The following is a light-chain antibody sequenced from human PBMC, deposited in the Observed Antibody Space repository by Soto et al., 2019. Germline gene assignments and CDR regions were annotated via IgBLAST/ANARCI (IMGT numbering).Light chain of an antibody. J-gene: IGKJ4*01. CDR2: GAS. CDR1: QSVSSN. CDR3: QQSNNWPPLT. Sequence: EIVMTQSPATLSVSPGERATLSCRASQSVSSNLAWYQQKPGQAPRLLIYGASTRATGIPARFSGSGSGTEFTLTISSLQSEDFAVYLCQQSNNWPPLTFGGGTKVEIK. V-gene: IGKV3-15*01.